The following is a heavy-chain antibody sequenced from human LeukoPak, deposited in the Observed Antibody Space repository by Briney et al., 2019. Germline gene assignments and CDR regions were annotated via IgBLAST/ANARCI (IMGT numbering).Heavy chain of an antibody. D-gene: IGHD3-22*01. V-gene: IGHV4-59*01. CDR2: IYYSGST. CDR3: ARDLFFTNYYYSSGGSWFDP. J-gene: IGHJ5*02. CDR1: GGSISSYY. Sequence: SETLSLTCTVSGGSISSYYWSWIRQPPGKGLEWIGYIYYSGSTNYNPSLKSRVTISVDTSKNQFSLKLSSVTAADTAVYYCARDLFFTNYYYSSGGSWFDPWGQGTLVTVSS.